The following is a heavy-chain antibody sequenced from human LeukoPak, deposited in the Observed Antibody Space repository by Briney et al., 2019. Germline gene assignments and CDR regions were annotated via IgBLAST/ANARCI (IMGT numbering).Heavy chain of an antibody. D-gene: IGHD3-10*01. J-gene: IGHJ1*01. CDR2: IYTSGST. Sequence: SETLSLTCTVSGGSISSGSYYWSWIRQPAGKGLEWIGRIYTSGSTNYNPSLRSRVTMSVDTSKNQFSLKLSSVTAADTAVYYCARGGRGMVRGVPFQHWGQGTLVTVSS. V-gene: IGHV4-61*02. CDR3: ARGGRGMVRGVPFQH. CDR1: GGSISSGSYY.